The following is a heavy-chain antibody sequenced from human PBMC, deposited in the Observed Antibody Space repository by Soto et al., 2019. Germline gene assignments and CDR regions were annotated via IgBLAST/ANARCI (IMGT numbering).Heavy chain of an antibody. CDR3: ARQSVGPYGSGSYFDY. V-gene: IGHV4-59*08. J-gene: IGHJ4*02. D-gene: IGHD3-10*01. CDR2: IYYTGTT. Sequence: SETLSLTCNVSNSPISDFYWSWFRQPPGQGLEWVGYIYYTGTTTYNPSLRSRVDISIDTSKNQFSLKLSSVTAADTAVYYCARQSVGPYGSGSYFDYWGQGTLVTVSS. CDR1: NSPISDFY.